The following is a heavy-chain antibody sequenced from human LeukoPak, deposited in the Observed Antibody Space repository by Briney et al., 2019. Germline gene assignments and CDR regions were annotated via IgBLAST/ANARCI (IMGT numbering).Heavy chain of an antibody. CDR1: GGSISSSSYY. V-gene: IGHV4-39*07. D-gene: IGHD6-13*01. CDR3: ARVPYTYSSSWYSVSPRPWFDY. J-gene: IGHJ4*02. Sequence: SETLSLTCTVSGGSISSSSYYWGWIRQPPGKGLEWIGSIYYSGSTYYNPSLKSRVTISVDTSKYQFSLKLSSVTAADTAVYYCARVPYTYSSSWYSVSPRPWFDYWGQGTLVTVSS. CDR2: IYYSGST.